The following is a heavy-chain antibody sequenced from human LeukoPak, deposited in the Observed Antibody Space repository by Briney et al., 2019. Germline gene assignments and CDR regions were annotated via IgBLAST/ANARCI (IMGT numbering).Heavy chain of an antibody. J-gene: IGHJ4*02. Sequence: ASVKVSCKASGYTFTGYYMHWVRQAPGQGLEWMGWINPNSGGTNYAQKFQGRVTMTRDTSISTAYMELSRLRSDDTAVYYCARDLLDSSSQYDYWGQGTLVTVSS. CDR1: GYTFTGYY. CDR3: ARDLLDSSSQYDY. D-gene: IGHD6-13*01. V-gene: IGHV1-2*02. CDR2: INPNSGGT.